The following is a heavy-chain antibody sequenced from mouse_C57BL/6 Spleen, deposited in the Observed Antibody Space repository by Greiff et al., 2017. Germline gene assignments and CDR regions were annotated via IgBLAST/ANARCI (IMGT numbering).Heavy chain of an antibody. D-gene: IGHD2-3*01. Sequence: QVQLQQSGPELVKPGASVKISCKASGYPFSSSWMNWVKQRPGKGLEWIGRIYPGDGDTNYNGKFKGKATLTADKSSSTAYMQLSSLTSEDAAVYFCARRGYYRGMDYWGQGTSVTVSS. J-gene: IGHJ4*01. V-gene: IGHV1-82*01. CDR2: IYPGDGDT. CDR3: ARRGYYRGMDY. CDR1: GYPFSSSW.